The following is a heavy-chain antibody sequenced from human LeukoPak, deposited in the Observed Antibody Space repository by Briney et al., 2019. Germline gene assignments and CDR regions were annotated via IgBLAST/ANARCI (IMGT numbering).Heavy chain of an antibody. Sequence: GGSLGLSCIASGFTFSNYGMNWVRQAPGKGLEWVSGISGGGGSTYYADSVKGRFTISRDNSKNTLYLQMNSLRAEDTAVYYCAKKIEAAAGRIDYWGQGTLVTVSS. CDR2: ISGGGGST. J-gene: IGHJ4*02. CDR3: AKKIEAAAGRIDY. V-gene: IGHV3-23*01. D-gene: IGHD6-13*01. CDR1: GFTFSNYG.